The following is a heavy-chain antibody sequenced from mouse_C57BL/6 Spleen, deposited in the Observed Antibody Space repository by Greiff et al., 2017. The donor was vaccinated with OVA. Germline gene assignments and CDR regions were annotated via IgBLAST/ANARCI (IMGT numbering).Heavy chain of an antibody. D-gene: IGHD1-1*02. CDR1: GYTFTSYW. CDR2: INPNSGST. Sequence: VQLQQPGAELVKPGASVKLSCTASGYTFTSYWMHWVKQRPGQGLEWIGMINPNSGSTNYNEKFKSKATLTVDKSSSTAYMQLSSLTSEDSAVYYCARSGNWYFDDWGTGTTVTVSS. J-gene: IGHJ1*03. CDR3: ARSGNWYFDD. V-gene: IGHV1-64*01.